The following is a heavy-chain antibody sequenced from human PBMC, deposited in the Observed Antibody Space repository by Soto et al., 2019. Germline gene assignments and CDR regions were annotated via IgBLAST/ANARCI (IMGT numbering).Heavy chain of an antibody. D-gene: IGHD3-3*01. V-gene: IGHV3-53*01. CDR1: GFVVTDYY. CDR2: FLIGGDT. J-gene: IGHJ3*01. Sequence: QAGGSLRLSCAASGFVVTDYYMSWVRQAPGKGLEWVAAFLIGGDTHYEESVKGRFTMSRDNSKNTLYLQMNSLRAEDTAVYYCAREPLWSGPLPLDAFDLWGQGTMVTVSS. CDR3: AREPLWSGPLPLDAFDL.